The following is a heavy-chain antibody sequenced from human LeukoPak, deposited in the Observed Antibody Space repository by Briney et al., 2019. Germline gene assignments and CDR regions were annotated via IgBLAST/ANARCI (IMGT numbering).Heavy chain of an antibody. CDR1: GFTFSSYG. CDR3: ARDYPLWSSGWYDDDY. Sequence: GRSLRLSCAASGFTFSSYGMHWVRQAPGKGLEWVAVISYDGSNKYYADSVKGRFTISRDNARDSLHLQMNSLRAEDTAVYYCARDYPLWSSGWYDDDYWGQGTLVTVSS. CDR2: ISYDGSNK. V-gene: IGHV3-30*03. J-gene: IGHJ4*02. D-gene: IGHD6-19*01.